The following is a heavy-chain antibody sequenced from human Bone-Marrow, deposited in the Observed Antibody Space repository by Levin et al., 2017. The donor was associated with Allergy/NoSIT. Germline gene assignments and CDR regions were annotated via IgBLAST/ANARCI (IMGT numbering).Heavy chain of an antibody. CDR2: IYHSGST. D-gene: IGHD2-21*02. J-gene: IGHJ5*02. V-gene: IGHV4-38-2*02. CDR3: ARDREPIVVVTHWFDP. CDR1: GSSISSGYY. Sequence: SETLSLTCTVSGSSISSGYYWGWIRQPPGKGLEWIGSIYHSGSTYYNPSLKSRVTISVDTSKNQFSLKLSSVTAADTAVYYCARDREPIVVVTHWFDPWGQGTLVTVSS.